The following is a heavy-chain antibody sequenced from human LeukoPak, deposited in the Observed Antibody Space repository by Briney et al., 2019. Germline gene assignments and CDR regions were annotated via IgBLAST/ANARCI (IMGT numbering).Heavy chain of an antibody. D-gene: IGHD6-6*01. CDR2: INPTGGST. Sequence: ASVKVSCKASGGAFSSFAINWVRQTPGQGLEWMGIINPTGGSTTYAQKFQGRVAMTRDTSTSTVYMELSSLRSGDTAVYYCARTAARRFDYWGQGTLVTVSS. CDR1: GGAFSSFA. CDR3: ARTAARRFDY. V-gene: IGHV1-46*01. J-gene: IGHJ4*02.